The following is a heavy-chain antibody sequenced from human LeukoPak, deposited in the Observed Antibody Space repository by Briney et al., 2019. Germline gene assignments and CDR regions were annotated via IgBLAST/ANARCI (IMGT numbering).Heavy chain of an antibody. J-gene: IGHJ4*02. D-gene: IGHD4-17*01. CDR3: ARGFYGDYADY. Sequence: SETLSLTCAVSGGSISSGGYSWSWIRQPPGKGLEWIGYIYYSGSTYYNPSLKSRVTISVDTSKNQFSLKLSSVTAADTAVYYCARGFYGDYADYWGQGTLATVSS. CDR1: GGSISSGGYS. V-gene: IGHV4-30-4*07. CDR2: IYYSGST.